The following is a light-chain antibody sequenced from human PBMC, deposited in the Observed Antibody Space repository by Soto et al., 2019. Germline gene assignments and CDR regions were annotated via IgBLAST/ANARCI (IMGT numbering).Light chain of an antibody. J-gene: IGKJ1*01. V-gene: IGKV3-20*01. CDR1: QSVCSMC. CDR3: QHYGTRPWT. Sequence: ETVLTQSPGTLSLSPGERVTLACRASQSVCSMCFAWYHQKPGQSPRLRIYGASTRATGIPDRCRGSGCGTDFTLTISRREPEAFAVYYCQHYGTRPWTFGQGTKVGIK. CDR2: GAS.